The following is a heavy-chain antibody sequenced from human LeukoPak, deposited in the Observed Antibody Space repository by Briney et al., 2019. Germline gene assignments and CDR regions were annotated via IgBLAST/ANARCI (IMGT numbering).Heavy chain of an antibody. J-gene: IGHJ4*02. CDR2: ISGSGTST. Sequence: GGSLRLSCAASGFTFRSYAMSWVRQAPGKGLEWVLAISGSGTSTYYANSVKGRFTISRDNSKNTLYLQMNSLRAEDTAVYYCEGTYYYDSSDDYWGQGTLVTVSS. D-gene: IGHD3-22*01. V-gene: IGHV3-23*01. CDR3: EGTYYYDSSDDY. CDR1: GFTFRSYA.